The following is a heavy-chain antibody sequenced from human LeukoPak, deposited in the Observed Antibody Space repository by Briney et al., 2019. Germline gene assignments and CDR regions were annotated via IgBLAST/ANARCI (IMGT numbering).Heavy chain of an antibody. J-gene: IGHJ4*02. CDR2: IYWDGDK. D-gene: IGHD3-22*01. CDR1: GFSLSTSGVG. Sequence: ESGPTLVKPTQTLTLTCTFSGFSLSTSGVGVGWIRQPPGKALKWLALIYWDGDKRYSPSLKSRLTITKYTSKNQVVLTMTNMDPVDTATYYCAHSYFDTSGYYVDYWGQGTLVTVSS. CDR3: AHSYFDTSGYYVDY. V-gene: IGHV2-5*02.